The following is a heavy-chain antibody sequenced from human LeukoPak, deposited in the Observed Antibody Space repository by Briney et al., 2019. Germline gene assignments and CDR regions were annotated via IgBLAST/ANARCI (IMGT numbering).Heavy chain of an antibody. CDR2: IKQDGSKK. V-gene: IGHV3-7*01. CDR3: ASLRSGPRYGMDV. D-gene: IGHD3-3*01. Sequence: GGSLRLSCVASGFLFSSYWMTWVRQAPGKGLEWVANIKQDGSKKSYVDSVKGRFTISRDNAKNSLYLQMNSLRAEDTAVYYCASLRSGPRYGMDVWGQGTTVTVSS. J-gene: IGHJ6*02. CDR1: GFLFSSYW.